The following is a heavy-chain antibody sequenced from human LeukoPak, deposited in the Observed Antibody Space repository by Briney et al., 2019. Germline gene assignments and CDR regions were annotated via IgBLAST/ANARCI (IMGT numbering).Heavy chain of an antibody. CDR1: GFTFSNYA. D-gene: IGHD3-9*01. Sequence: PGGSLRLSCAASGFTFSNYAMSWVRQAPGEGLEWVSAITGSGGNTYYADSVKGRFTISRDNSKNTVFLQMNSLRAEDTAVYYCAKWGDYGVLTGYYVSDYWGQGTLVTVSS. J-gene: IGHJ4*02. CDR2: ITGSGGNT. CDR3: AKWGDYGVLTGYYVSDY. V-gene: IGHV3-23*01.